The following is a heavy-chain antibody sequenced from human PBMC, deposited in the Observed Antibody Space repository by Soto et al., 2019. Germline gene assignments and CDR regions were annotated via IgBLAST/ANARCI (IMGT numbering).Heavy chain of an antibody. D-gene: IGHD2-2*01. V-gene: IGHV3-23*01. J-gene: IGHJ5*02. CDR3: AKDLGYCSSTSCFPSRWFDP. Sequence: EVQLLESGGGLVQPGGSLRLSCAASGFTFSSYAMSWVRQAPGKGLEWVSAISGSGGSTYYADSVKGRFTISRDNSKNTLYLQMNSLRAEDTAVYYCAKDLGYCSSTSCFPSRWFDPWGQGTLVTVSS. CDR2: ISGSGGST. CDR1: GFTFSSYA.